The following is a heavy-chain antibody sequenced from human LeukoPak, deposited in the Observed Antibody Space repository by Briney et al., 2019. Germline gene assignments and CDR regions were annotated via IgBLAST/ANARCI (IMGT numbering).Heavy chain of an antibody. CDR3: AKMTIFGVVDY. CDR2: ISGSGGST. J-gene: IGHJ4*02. D-gene: IGHD3-3*01. Sequence: GGSLRLSCAASGFTFSSYAMSWVRQTPGKGLEWVSAISGSGGSTYYTDSVRGRFTISRDNSKNTLYLQMNSLRAEDTAVYYCAKMTIFGVVDYWGQGTLVTVSS. V-gene: IGHV3-23*01. CDR1: GFTFSSYA.